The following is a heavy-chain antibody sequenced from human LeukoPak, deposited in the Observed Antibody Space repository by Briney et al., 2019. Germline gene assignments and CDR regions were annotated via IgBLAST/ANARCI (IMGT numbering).Heavy chain of an antibody. CDR1: GFTFSNAW. CDR2: IKSKTDGGPE. D-gene: IGHD3-22*01. V-gene: IGHV3-15*01. J-gene: IGHJ4*02. Sequence: GGSLRPSCAASGFTFSNAWMNWVRQAPGKGLEWVGRIKSKTDGGPEDYAAPVKGRFTISRDDSKNTLYLQMNSPKTEDTAVYYCTTTYFYDSSPGSFDYWGQGTLVTVSS. CDR3: TTTYFYDSSPGSFDY.